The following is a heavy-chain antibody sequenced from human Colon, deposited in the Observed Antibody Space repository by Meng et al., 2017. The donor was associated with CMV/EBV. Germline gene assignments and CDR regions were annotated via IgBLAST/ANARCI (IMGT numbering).Heavy chain of an antibody. CDR3: AKSRSSTPGIIDD. D-gene: IGHD4-23*01. CDR1: GVSVTSGAYH. J-gene: IGHJ4*02. CDR2: IYDTGIT. Sequence: QGRLQAVGPGLVKPSESLSLTCIVSGVSVTSGAYHWSWIRQSPGKGLEWIGYIYDTGITIYNPSLKSRVTIFLETSKNQFSLNLNSMTTADTAVYYCAKSRSSTPGIIDDWGQGTLVTVSS. V-gene: IGHV4-61*08.